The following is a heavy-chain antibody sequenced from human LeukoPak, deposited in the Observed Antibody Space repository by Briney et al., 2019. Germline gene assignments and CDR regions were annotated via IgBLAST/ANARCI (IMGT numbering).Heavy chain of an antibody. CDR2: IYYGGSA. Sequence: PSETLSLTCTVSGGSISSSYYWGWIRQPPGKGLEWIGSIYYGGSAYYNPSLKSRVTISVDTSKNQFSLKLSSVTAADTAVYYCARRVVVTRTIDYWGQGTLVTVSS. CDR3: ARRVVVTRTIDY. D-gene: IGHD2-21*02. CDR1: GGSISSSYY. J-gene: IGHJ4*02. V-gene: IGHV4-39*01.